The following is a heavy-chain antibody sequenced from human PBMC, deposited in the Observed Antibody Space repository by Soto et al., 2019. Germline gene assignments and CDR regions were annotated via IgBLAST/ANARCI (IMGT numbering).Heavy chain of an antibody. CDR2: INAGNGNT. Sequence: QVQLVQSGAEVKKPGASVKVSCKASGYTFTSYAMHWVRQAPGQRLEWMGWINAGNGNTKYSQKFQGRVTITRDTSARPAYMELSSLRSEDKAVYYCAREGSVTAFDYWGQGTLVTVSS. CDR1: GYTFTSYA. V-gene: IGHV1-3*01. CDR3: AREGSVTAFDY. D-gene: IGHD2-21*02. J-gene: IGHJ4*02.